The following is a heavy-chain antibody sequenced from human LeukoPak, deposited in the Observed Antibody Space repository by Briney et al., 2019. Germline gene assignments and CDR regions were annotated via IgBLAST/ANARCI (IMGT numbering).Heavy chain of an antibody. CDR1: GGSFSGYY. J-gene: IGHJ4*02. CDR3: ASSVNVVTAAESFDY. D-gene: IGHD2-21*02. V-gene: IGHV4-34*01. CDR2: INHSGST. Sequence: SETLSLTCAVYGGSFSGYYWSWIRQPPGKGLEWIGEINHSGSTNYNPSLKSRVTISVDKSKNQFSLKLSSVTAADTAVYYCASSVNVVTAAESFDYWGQGTLVTVSS.